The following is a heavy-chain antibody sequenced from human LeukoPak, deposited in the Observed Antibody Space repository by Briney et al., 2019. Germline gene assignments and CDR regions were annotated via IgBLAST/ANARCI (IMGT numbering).Heavy chain of an antibody. V-gene: IGHV4-61*01. Sequence: PSETLSLTCTVSGGSVSSDSHYWSWIRQPPGKGLEWIGYIYSFGSTKYNPSLESRVTLSLDTSKNQSSLKLRSVTAADTAIYYCARGGGYSVYVDCWGQGTLVTVSS. D-gene: IGHD5/OR15-5a*01. CDR1: GGSVSSDSHY. CDR3: ARGGGYSVYVDC. CDR2: IYSFGST. J-gene: IGHJ4*02.